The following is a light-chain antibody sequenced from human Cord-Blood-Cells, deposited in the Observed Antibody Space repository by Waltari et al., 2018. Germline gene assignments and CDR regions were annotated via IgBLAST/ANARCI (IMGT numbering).Light chain of an antibody. CDR1: SSDVGGYNY. CDR3: SSYTSSSTWV. Sequence: QSALTQPASVSGSPGQSITISCTGTSSDVGGYNYVSWYQQHPGKAPKLMIYDVSKRPSGVSNRFSGSKSGNTASLTICGLKAEDEADYYCSSYTSSSTWVFGGGTKLTVL. J-gene: IGLJ3*02. CDR2: DVS. V-gene: IGLV2-14*01.